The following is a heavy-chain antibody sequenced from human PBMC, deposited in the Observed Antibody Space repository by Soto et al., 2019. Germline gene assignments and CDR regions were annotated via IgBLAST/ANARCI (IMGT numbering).Heavy chain of an antibody. CDR3: TKEKSVMYSGYDAFDV. CDR1: GFTFNSYE. CDR2: ISSGGNI. V-gene: IGHV3-48*03. J-gene: IGHJ3*01. Sequence: GGSLRLSCAASGFTFNSYEMDWVRQAPGKGLEWVAYISSGGNIYYTDSVKGRFTISRDNADNSLYLQMNSLRAEDTAVYYCTKEKSVMYSGYDAFDVWGRGTMVTVSS. D-gene: IGHD5-12*01.